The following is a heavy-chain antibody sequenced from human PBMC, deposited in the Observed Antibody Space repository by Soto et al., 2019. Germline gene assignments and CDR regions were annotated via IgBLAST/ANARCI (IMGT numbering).Heavy chain of an antibody. V-gene: IGHV3-48*03. CDR3: EKDIIKYCSGGSCQFDY. D-gene: IGHD2-15*01. CDR2: ISSSGSTI. J-gene: IGHJ4*01. Sequence: GGSLRLSCAASGFTFSSYEMNWVRQAPGKGLEWVSYISSSGSTIYYADSVKGRFTISRDNAKNSLYLQMNSLRAEDTDIYYCEKDIIKYCSGGSCQFDYCGHGT. CDR1: GFTFSSYE.